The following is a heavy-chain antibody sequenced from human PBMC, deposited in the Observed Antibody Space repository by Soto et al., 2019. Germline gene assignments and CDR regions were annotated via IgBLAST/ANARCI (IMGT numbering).Heavy chain of an antibody. CDR3: ARGYSRYYDSSGYYFDY. Sequence: GGSLRLSCAASGFTFSSYSMNWVRQAPGKGLEWVSYISSSSTIYYADSVKGRFTISRDNAKNSLYLQMNSLRDEDTAVYYCARGYSRYYDSSGYYFDYWGQGTLVTVSS. CDR2: ISSSSTI. J-gene: IGHJ4*02. CDR1: GFTFSSYS. V-gene: IGHV3-48*02. D-gene: IGHD3-22*01.